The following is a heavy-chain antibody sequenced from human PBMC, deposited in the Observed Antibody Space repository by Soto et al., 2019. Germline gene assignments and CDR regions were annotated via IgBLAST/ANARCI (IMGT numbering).Heavy chain of an antibody. CDR3: ARDEIRFSWAYGMDG. Sequence: QVQLVESGGGVVQPGRSLRLSCAASGFTFSSYAMHWVRQAPGKGLEWVAVISYDGSNKYYADSVKGRFTISRDNSKNTLYRQMNSLRAEDTAVYYCARDEIRFSWAYGMDGWGQGTTVTVSS. CDR1: GFTFSSYA. CDR2: ISYDGSNK. D-gene: IGHD3-3*01. J-gene: IGHJ6*02. V-gene: IGHV3-30-3*01.